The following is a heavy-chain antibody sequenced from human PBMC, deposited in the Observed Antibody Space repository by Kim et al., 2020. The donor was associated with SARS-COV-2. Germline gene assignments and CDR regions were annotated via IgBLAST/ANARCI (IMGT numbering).Heavy chain of an antibody. V-gene: IGHV4-59*09. D-gene: IGHD4-17*01. J-gene: IGHJ4*02. Sequence: TPPRKSRVTISVETSKNQFSLKLRSVTAADTAVYYCARGKRLTTVTDFDYWGQGTLVTVSS. CDR3: ARGKRLTTVTDFDY.